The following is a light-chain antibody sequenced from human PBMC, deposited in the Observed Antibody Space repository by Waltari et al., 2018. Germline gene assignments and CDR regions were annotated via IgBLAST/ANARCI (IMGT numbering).Light chain of an antibody. CDR1: QSVNSN. CDR2: GAS. J-gene: IGKJ4*01. Sequence: EVVMTQSPATPSVSPGERATLSCRASQSVNSNLAWYQQKPGQAPRLLIYGASTRATGVPVRFSGSGSGTDFTLTISSMQSEDSAIYYCQQYNNWPPLTFGGGTKVEIK. V-gene: IGKV3-15*01. CDR3: QQYNNWPPLT.